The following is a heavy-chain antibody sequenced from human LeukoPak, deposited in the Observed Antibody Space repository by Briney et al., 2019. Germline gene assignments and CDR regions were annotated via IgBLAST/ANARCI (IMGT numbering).Heavy chain of an antibody. CDR2: ISGSGGST. CDR3: VKDLGVGATSGVAY. CDR1: GFTFSSYA. D-gene: IGHD1-26*01. V-gene: IGHV3-23*01. Sequence: GGSLRLSCAASGFTFSSYAMSWVRQAPGKGLEWVSAISGSGGSTYYADSVKGRFTISRDNSKNTLYLQMNSLRAEDTAVYYCVKDLGVGATSGVAYWGQGTLVTVSS. J-gene: IGHJ4*02.